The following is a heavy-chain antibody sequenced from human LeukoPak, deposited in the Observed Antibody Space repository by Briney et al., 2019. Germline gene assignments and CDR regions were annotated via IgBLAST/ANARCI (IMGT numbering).Heavy chain of an antibody. J-gene: IGHJ3*02. CDR1: GFTFSSYA. Sequence: GGSLRLSCAASGFTFSSYAMHWVRQAPCKGLEWVAVISYDGSNKYYADSVKGRFTISRDNSKNTLYLQMNSLRAEDTAVYYCARDSRPRIAAARGAFDIWGQGTMVTVSS. CDR2: ISYDGSNK. CDR3: ARDSRPRIAAARGAFDI. D-gene: IGHD6-13*01. V-gene: IGHV3-30*04.